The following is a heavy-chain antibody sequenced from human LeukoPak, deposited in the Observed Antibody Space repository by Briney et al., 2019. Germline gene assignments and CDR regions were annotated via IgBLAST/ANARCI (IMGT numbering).Heavy chain of an antibody. CDR1: GGSISSYY. V-gene: IGHV4-4*09. CDR2: IGSSGNT. Sequence: PSETLSLTCTVSGGSISSYYWSWIRQPPGKGLEWIGYIGSSGNTKCNPSLKSRVTISVDTSNNQFSLKLNSVTAADTAVYYCARAQSGTYRTFDYWGQGTLVTVSS. J-gene: IGHJ4*02. D-gene: IGHD1-26*01. CDR3: ARAQSGTYRTFDY.